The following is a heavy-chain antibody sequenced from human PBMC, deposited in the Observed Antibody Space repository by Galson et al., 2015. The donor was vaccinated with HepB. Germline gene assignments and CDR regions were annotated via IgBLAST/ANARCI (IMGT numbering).Heavy chain of an antibody. Sequence: SVKVSCKASGYTFTDYYMNWVRQAPGQGLEWMGWINPNSGGTNYAQKFQGRVTMTRDTSISTAYMELSRLRSDDTVVYYCARAYRHDSSDYYQPFGGEDAVDIWRQGAMVTVSS. CDR3: ARAYRHDSSDYYQPFGGEDAVDI. J-gene: IGHJ3*02. D-gene: IGHD3-22*01. CDR2: INPNSGGT. CDR1: GYTFTDYY. V-gene: IGHV1-2*02.